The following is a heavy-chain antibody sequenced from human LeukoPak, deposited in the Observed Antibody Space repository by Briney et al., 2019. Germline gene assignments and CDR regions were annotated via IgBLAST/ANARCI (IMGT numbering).Heavy chain of an antibody. Sequence: GGSLRLSCAASGFTLNDYGMSWVRQAPGKGLEWVAGVNWNGGSTDYADSLKGRFTISRDNAKNSLYLQMDSLRAEDTAFYYCARDGRSGWYTDQWGQGTLVTVSS. CDR1: GFTLNDYG. CDR2: VNWNGGST. J-gene: IGHJ4*02. D-gene: IGHD6-19*01. V-gene: IGHV3-20*04. CDR3: ARDGRSGWYTDQ.